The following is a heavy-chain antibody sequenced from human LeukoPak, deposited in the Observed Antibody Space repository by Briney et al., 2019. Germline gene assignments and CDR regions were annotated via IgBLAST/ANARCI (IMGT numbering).Heavy chain of an antibody. J-gene: IGHJ4*02. CDR3: ARDSPRTGRYFDWLLFDY. D-gene: IGHD3-9*01. CDR2: IYSGGST. Sequence: GGSLRLSCAASGFTVSSNYMSWVRQAPGKGLEWVSVIYSGGSTYHADSVKGRFTISRDNSKNTLYLQMNSLRAEDTAVYYCARDSPRTGRYFDWLLFDYWGQGTLVTVSS. CDR1: GFTVSSNY. V-gene: IGHV3-66*01.